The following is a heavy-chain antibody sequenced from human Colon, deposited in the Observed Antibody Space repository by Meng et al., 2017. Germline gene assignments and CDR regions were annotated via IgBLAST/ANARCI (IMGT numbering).Heavy chain of an antibody. J-gene: IGHJ6*02. Sequence: SVKVSCKASGGTFSSYAISWVRQAPGQGLEWMGGILPIFGTANYAQKFQGRVTITTDESTSTAYMELSSLRSEDTAGYYCARAGYSPPYYYYGMDVWGQGTTVTVSS. V-gene: IGHV1-69*05. D-gene: IGHD5-18*01. CDR3: ARAGYSPPYYYYGMDV. CDR2: ILPIFGTA. CDR1: GGTFSSYA.